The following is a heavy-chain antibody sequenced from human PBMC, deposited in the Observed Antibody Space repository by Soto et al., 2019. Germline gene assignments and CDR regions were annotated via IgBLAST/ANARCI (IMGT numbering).Heavy chain of an antibody. CDR1: GYTFTSYG. CDR2: ISAYNGNT. Sequence: VSVKVSCKASGYTFTSYGIGWVRQAPGQGLEWMGWISAYNGNTNYAQKLQGRVTMTTDTSTSTAYMELRSLRSDDTAVYYCARTYYDILTGYPNYYYGMDVWGQGTTVTVSS. J-gene: IGHJ6*02. CDR3: ARTYYDILTGYPNYYYGMDV. V-gene: IGHV1-18*01. D-gene: IGHD3-9*01.